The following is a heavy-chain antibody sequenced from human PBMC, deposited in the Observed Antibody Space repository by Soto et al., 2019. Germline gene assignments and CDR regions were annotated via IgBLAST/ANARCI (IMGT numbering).Heavy chain of an antibody. CDR3: AKGGRQWLVTSDFNY. CDR2: VSHDGRNT. V-gene: IGHV3-30*18. CDR1: GFTXSDYA. J-gene: IGHJ4*02. D-gene: IGHD6-19*01. Sequence: VQLVESXGGVVXPGXXLRLSCAASGFTXSDYAMHWVRQAXXKGLEWVAVVSHDGRNTHYADSVKGRFTISRDSSKNTVSLEMTSLRAEDTAVYYCAKGGRQWLVTSDFNYWGQGALVTVSS.